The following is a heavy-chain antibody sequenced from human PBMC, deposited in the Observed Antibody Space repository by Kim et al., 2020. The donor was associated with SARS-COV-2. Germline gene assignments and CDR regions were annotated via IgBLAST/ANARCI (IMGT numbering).Heavy chain of an antibody. Sequence: SETLSLTFTVSGASISRSSNYWGWIRQPPGKGLEWIGSINYSGNTYYNPSLKSRVTISVDTSKNQFSLKMRSVTAADTAVYYCARLVSENSAVEYWGQGTLVTVSS. CDR1: GASISRSSNY. V-gene: IGHV4-39*01. J-gene: IGHJ4*02. CDR3: ARLVSENSAVEY. CDR2: INYSGNT.